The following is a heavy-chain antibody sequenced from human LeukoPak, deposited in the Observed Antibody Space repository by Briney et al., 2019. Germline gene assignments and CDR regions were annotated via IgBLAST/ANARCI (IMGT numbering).Heavy chain of an antibody. CDR3: ARDSRLSMWRGTSDY. D-gene: IGHD3-16*01. CDR1: GFSFSSYA. CDR2: ISYDGTNQ. Sequence: GGSLRLSCAASGFSFSSYAFHWVRQAPGKGLEWVAVISYDGTNQYYADSVKGRFTISRDNSKNTLYLQMNSLRAEDTSVYYCARDSRLSMWRGTSDYWGQGTLVTVSS. J-gene: IGHJ4*02. V-gene: IGHV3-30-3*01.